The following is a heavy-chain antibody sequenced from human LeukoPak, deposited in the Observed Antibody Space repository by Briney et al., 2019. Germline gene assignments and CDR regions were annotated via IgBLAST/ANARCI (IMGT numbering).Heavy chain of an antibody. V-gene: IGHV1-2*02. Sequence: ASVKVSCKASGYTFTGYYLHWVRQAPGQGLEWMGWISPNSGETNSAQKFQGRVTMSRDTSISTAYMELSRLTSDDTAVYYCARAPVAGTYLDYWGQGTLVTVSS. CDR2: ISPNSGET. D-gene: IGHD1-26*01. J-gene: IGHJ4*02. CDR3: ARAPVAGTYLDY. CDR1: GYTFTGYY.